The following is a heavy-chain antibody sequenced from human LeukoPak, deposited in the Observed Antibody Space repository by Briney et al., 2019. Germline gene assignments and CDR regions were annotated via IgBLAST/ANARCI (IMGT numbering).Heavy chain of an antibody. V-gene: IGHV4-34*01. CDR3: ARQERAVAGYYFDY. CDR1: GGSFSGYY. D-gene: IGHD6-19*01. CDR2: INHSGST. Sequence: ASETLSLTCAVYGGSFSGYYWSWIRQPPGKGLEWIGEINHSGSTNYNPSLKSRVTISVDTSKNQFSLKLSSVTAADTAVYYCARQERAVAGYYFDYWGQGTLVTVSS. J-gene: IGHJ4*02.